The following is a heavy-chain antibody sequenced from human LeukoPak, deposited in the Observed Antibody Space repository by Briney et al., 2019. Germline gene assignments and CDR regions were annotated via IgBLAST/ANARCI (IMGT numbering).Heavy chain of an antibody. Sequence: GGSLRLSCAASGFTFSSFAMTWVRQIPGKGLEWVSAISASGTSTFYGDSVEGRFTISRDNSKNTLFLQTHSLRAEDTAIYYCAKRSDYDYGDLGSSYYYYGMDVWGQGTTVTVSS. D-gene: IGHD4-17*01. CDR1: GFTFSSFA. J-gene: IGHJ6*02. V-gene: IGHV3-23*01. CDR3: AKRSDYDYGDLGSSYYYYGMDV. CDR2: ISASGTST.